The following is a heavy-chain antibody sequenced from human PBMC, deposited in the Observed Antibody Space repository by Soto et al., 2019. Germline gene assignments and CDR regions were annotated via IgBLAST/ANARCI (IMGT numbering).Heavy chain of an antibody. CDR3: AARTGYYTSYYYMDV. V-gene: IGHV1-24*01. D-gene: IGHD3-9*01. J-gene: IGHJ6*03. Sequence: ASVKVSCKVSGYTLTELSMHWVRQAPGQGLEWIGWIVPEDGKTIYAQKFQERLTMTRDTSTSTAYMELSSLRSEDTAIYYCAARTGYYTSYYYMDVWGKGTTVTVSS. CDR2: IVPEDGKT. CDR1: GYTLTELS.